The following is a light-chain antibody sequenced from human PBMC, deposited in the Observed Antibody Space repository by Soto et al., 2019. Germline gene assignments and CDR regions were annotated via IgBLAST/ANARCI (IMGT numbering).Light chain of an antibody. CDR3: CSYAGTYSYV. V-gene: IGLV2-11*01. CDR1: SSDVGAYNY. CDR2: DVS. Sequence: QSVLTQPRSVSGSPGQSVTISCTGTSSDVGAYNYVSWYQQHPGKAPKFMIYDVSKRPSGVPDRFSGSKSGNTASLTISGLQADDEADYYCCSYAGTYSYVFGTGTKGTVL. J-gene: IGLJ1*01.